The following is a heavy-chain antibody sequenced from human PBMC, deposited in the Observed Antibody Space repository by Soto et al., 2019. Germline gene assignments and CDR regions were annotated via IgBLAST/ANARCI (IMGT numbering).Heavy chain of an antibody. CDR3: ARPVGSSYYYYGMDV. V-gene: IGHV4-34*01. CDR1: GGSFSGYY. J-gene: IGHJ6*02. Sequence: SETLSLTCAVYGGSFSGYYWSWIRQPPGKGLEWIGEINHSGSTNYNPSLKSRVTISVDTSKNRFSLKLSSVTAADTAVYYCARPVGSSYYYYGMDVWGQGTTVTVSS. D-gene: IGHD6-13*01. CDR2: INHSGST.